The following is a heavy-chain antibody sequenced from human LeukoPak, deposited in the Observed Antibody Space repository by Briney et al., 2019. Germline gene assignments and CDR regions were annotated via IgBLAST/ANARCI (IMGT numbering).Heavy chain of an antibody. CDR3: ARGEDIVVVPAARELDY. V-gene: IGHV1-69*13. J-gene: IGHJ4*02. CDR2: IIPIFGTA. CDR1: GGTFSSYA. D-gene: IGHD2-2*01. Sequence: GASVKVSCKASGGTFSSYAISWVRQAPGQGLEWMGGIIPIFGTANYAQKFQGRVTITADESTSTAYMELSSLRSEDTAVYYCARGEDIVVVPAARELDYWGQGTLVTVSS.